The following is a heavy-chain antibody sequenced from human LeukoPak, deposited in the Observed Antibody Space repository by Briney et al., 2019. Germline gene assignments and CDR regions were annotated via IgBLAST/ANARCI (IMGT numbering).Heavy chain of an antibody. V-gene: IGHV4-59*01. CDR3: ARVVDSSGYYYYYYMDV. J-gene: IGHJ6*03. CDR2: IYYSGST. D-gene: IGHD3-22*01. Sequence: PSETLSLTCTVSGGSISSYYWSWIRQPPGKGLEWIGYIYYSGSTNYNPSLKSRVTISVDTSKNQFSLKLSSVTAADTAVYYCARVVDSSGYYYYYYMDVWGKGTTVTVSS. CDR1: GGSISSYY.